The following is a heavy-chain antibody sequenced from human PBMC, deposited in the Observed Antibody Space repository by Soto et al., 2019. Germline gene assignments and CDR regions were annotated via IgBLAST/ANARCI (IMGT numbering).Heavy chain of an antibody. CDR1: GGSISSGGYY. CDR2: IYYSGST. J-gene: IGHJ5*02. Sequence: QVQLQESGPGLVKPSQTLSLTCTVSGGSISSGGYYWSWIRQHPGKGLEWIGYIYYSGSTYYNPSLKSLVTTSVDTSKNQFALKLSSVTAPDTAVDYCARGAAGTRGCNWFDPWGQGTLVTVSP. D-gene: IGHD6-13*01. CDR3: ARGAAGTRGCNWFDP. V-gene: IGHV4-31*01.